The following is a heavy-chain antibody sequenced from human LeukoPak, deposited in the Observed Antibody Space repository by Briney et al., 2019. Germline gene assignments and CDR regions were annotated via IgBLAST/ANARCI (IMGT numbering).Heavy chain of an antibody. Sequence: SETLSLTCTVSGGSISSGDYYWSWIRQPPGKGLEWIGYIYYSGSTYYNPSLKSRVTISVDTSKNQFSLKLSSVTAADTAVYYCARDLGYCSGGSCYSGPNRFDPWGQGTLVTVSS. J-gene: IGHJ5*02. V-gene: IGHV4-30-4*01. D-gene: IGHD2-15*01. CDR1: GGSISSGDYY. CDR2: IYYSGST. CDR3: ARDLGYCSGGSCYSGPNRFDP.